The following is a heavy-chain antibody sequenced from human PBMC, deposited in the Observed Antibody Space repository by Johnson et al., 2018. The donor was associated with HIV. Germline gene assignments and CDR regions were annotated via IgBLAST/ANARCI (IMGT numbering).Heavy chain of an antibody. J-gene: IGHJ3*02. V-gene: IGHV3-30-3*01. D-gene: IGHD2-8*01. CDR2: ISYDGSIK. Sequence: QMLLVESGGGLVQPGGSLRLSCAASGFTFSSYAMHWVRQAPGKGLEWVAVISYDGSIKYFADSVKGRFTLSRDNSKNTLHLQMNSLRPEDTAVYYCARNSGNGLVLRGDAFDMWGQGTMVTVSS. CDR1: GFTFSSYA. CDR3: ARNSGNGLVLRGDAFDM.